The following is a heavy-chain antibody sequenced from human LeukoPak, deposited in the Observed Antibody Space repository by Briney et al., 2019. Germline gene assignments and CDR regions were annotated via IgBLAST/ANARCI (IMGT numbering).Heavy chain of an antibody. CDR3: ARSGNWFDP. CDR2: ISYDGSNK. Sequence: VQPGRSLRLSCAASGFTFSSYAMHWVRQAPGKGLEWVAVISYDGSNKYYADSVKGRFTISRDNSKNTLYLQMNSLRAEDTAVYYCARSGNWFDPWGQGTLVTVSS. D-gene: IGHD6-25*01. J-gene: IGHJ5*02. CDR1: GFTFSSYA. V-gene: IGHV3-30-3*01.